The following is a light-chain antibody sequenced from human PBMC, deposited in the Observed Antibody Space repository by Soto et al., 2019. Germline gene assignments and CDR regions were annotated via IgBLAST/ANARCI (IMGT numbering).Light chain of an antibody. V-gene: IGKV3-20*01. CDR1: QSVSSSY. CDR3: QQYCSSTWT. Sequence: EIGLTQSPGTLSLSPGERATLSCRASQSVSSSYLAWYQQKPGQAPRLLIYGASSRATGIPDRFSGSGSGPDFTLTISRLEPEDFAVYYCQQYCSSTWTFGQGTKVEIK. CDR2: GAS. J-gene: IGKJ1*01.